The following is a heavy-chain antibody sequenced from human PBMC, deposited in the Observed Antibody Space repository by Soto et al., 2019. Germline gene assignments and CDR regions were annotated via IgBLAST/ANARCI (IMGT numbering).Heavy chain of an antibody. V-gene: IGHV3-74*01. J-gene: IGHJ6*03. D-gene: IGHD3-10*01. Sequence: HPGGSLRLSCAASGFTFRNYVMSWVRQAPGKGLEWVASINSGGGSTNYADSVKGRFTISRDNAKNTLYLQMNSLRAEDTAVYYCARALATMVRGVIKGYYYYMDVWGKGTTVTVSS. CDR2: INSGGGST. CDR1: GFTFRNYV. CDR3: ARALATMVRGVIKGYYYYMDV.